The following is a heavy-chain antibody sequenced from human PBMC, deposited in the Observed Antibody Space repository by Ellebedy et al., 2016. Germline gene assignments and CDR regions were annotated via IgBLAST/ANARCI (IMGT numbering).Heavy chain of an antibody. V-gene: IGHV3-23*01. J-gene: IGHJ4*02. Sequence: GGSLRLSCAASGFTFSTYAMNWVRQAPGKGLEWVSAISGSGGSTYYADSVKGRFTISRDNSKNTLYLQMNNLRAEDTAIYYCGKDYCSGGSCYSGTDYWGQGTLVTVSS. CDR2: ISGSGGST. D-gene: IGHD2-15*01. CDR3: GKDYCSGGSCYSGTDY. CDR1: GFTFSTYA.